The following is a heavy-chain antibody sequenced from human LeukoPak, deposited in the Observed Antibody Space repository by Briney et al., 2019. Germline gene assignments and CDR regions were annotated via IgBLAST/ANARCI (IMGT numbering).Heavy chain of an antibody. CDR3: ARGYCSGGSCYSDAFDI. CDR1: GGSISSYY. D-gene: IGHD2-15*01. J-gene: IGHJ3*02. CDR2: IYYSGST. V-gene: IGHV4-59*08. Sequence: SETLSLTCTVSGGSISSYYWSWIRQPPGKGLEWIGYIYYSGSTNYNPSLKSRVTISVDTSKNQLSLKLSSVTAADTAVYYCARGYCSGGSCYSDAFDIWGQGTMVTVSS.